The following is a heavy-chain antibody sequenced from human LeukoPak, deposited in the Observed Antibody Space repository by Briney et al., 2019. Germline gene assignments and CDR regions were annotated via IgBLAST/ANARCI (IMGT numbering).Heavy chain of an antibody. CDR3: ARSIDILTGYASFDP. J-gene: IGHJ5*02. V-gene: IGHV1-69*13. Sequence: ASVKVSCKASGGTFSSYAISWVRQAPGQGLEWMGGIIPIFGTANYAQKFQGRVTITADESTSTAYMELSSLRSEDTAVYYCARSIDILTGYASFDPWGQGTLVTVSS. CDR1: GGTFSSYA. D-gene: IGHD3-9*01. CDR2: IIPIFGTA.